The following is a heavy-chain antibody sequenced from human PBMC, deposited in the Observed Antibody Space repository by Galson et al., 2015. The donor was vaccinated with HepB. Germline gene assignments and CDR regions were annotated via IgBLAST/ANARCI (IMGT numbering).Heavy chain of an antibody. V-gene: IGHV1-8*01. J-gene: IGHJ4*02. D-gene: IGHD4-23*01. CDR2: MNPNSGNT. Sequence: SVKVSCKASGYTFTSYDINWVRQATGQGLEWMGWMNPNSGNTGYAQKFQGRVTMTRNTSISTAYMELSSLRSEDTAVYYCVRGPKGRGHDYGGKKYYFDYWGQGTLVTVSS. CDR3: VRGPKGRGHDYGGKKYYFDY. CDR1: GYTFTSYD.